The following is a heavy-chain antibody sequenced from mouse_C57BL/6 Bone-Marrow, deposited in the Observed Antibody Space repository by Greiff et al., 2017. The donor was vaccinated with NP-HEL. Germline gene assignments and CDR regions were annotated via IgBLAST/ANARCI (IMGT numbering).Heavy chain of an antibody. J-gene: IGHJ1*03. Sequence: EVQGVESGGGLVKPGGSLKLSCAASGFTFSSYAMSWVRQTPEKRLEWVATISDGGSYTYYPDNVKGRFTISRDNAKNNLYLQMSHLKSEDTAMYYCARDPHYGSSSYWYFDVWGTGTTVTVSS. D-gene: IGHD1-1*01. V-gene: IGHV5-4*01. CDR1: GFTFSSYA. CDR3: ARDPHYGSSSYWYFDV. CDR2: ISDGGSYT.